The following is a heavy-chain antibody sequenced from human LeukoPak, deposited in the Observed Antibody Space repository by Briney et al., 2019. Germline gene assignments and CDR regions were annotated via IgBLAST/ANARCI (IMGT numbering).Heavy chain of an antibody. Sequence: GGSLRLSCAASGFTFSTYSMNWVRQAPGKGLEWVSSISSSSIYIYYADSVKGRFTISRDNAKNSLYLQMNSLRAEDTAVYYCARDLAPRYSGSYRIFDYWGQGTLVTVSS. CDR1: GFTFSTYS. CDR3: ARDLAPRYSGSYRIFDY. CDR2: ISSSSIYI. V-gene: IGHV3-21*01. J-gene: IGHJ4*02. D-gene: IGHD1-26*01.